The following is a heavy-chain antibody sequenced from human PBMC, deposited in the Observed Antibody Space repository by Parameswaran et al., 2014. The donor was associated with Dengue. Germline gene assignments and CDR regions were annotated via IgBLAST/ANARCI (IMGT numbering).Heavy chain of an antibody. CDR2: INPNSGAT. D-gene: IGHD4-17*01. CDR3: ARDDYGDSRKFYYYMDV. J-gene: IGHJ6*03. Sequence: WVRQAPGQGLEWMGWINPNSGATNYAQKFQGRVTMTRDTSISTAYMELSRLRSDDTAVYYCARDDYGDSRKFYYYMDVWGKGTTVTVSS. V-gene: IGHV1-2*02.